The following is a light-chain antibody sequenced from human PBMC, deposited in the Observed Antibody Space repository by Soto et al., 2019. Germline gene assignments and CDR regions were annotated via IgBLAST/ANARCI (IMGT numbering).Light chain of an antibody. CDR2: DDS. CDR3: HVWDSSSGHYV. CDR1: NIGRKS. J-gene: IGLJ1*01. Sequence: SYERTQPHSVSVAPGQPASISCSGNNIGRKSVHWYQQKPGRAAVVVVYDDSDRPSGIPERFSGANSGDTATLTISRVEAGDEADYYCHVWDSSSGHYVFGTGTKVTV. V-gene: IGLV3-21*02.